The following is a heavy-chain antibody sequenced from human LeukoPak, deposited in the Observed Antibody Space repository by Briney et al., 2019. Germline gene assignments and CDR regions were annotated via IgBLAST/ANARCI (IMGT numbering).Heavy chain of an antibody. J-gene: IGHJ3*02. Sequence: ASVKVSCKASGYTFTGYYMHWVRQAPGQGLEWMGWINPNSGGTNYAQKFQGRVTMTRDTSISTAYMELSRLRSDDTAVYYCVREDGATISFDIWGQGTMVTVPS. D-gene: IGHD5-12*01. CDR1: GYTFTGYY. CDR3: VREDGATISFDI. V-gene: IGHV1-2*02. CDR2: INPNSGGT.